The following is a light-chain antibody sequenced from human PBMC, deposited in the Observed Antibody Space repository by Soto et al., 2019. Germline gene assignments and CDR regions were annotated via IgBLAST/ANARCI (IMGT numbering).Light chain of an antibody. CDR1: QSTSSY. J-gene: IGKJ1*01. CDR3: QQYSSHST. Sequence: DIQMTQSPSTLSASVGDRVTITCRASQSTSSYLAWYQQKPGKAPKLLIYQASSLENGVPSRFSGSGSGTEFRLTISSLQPDDFATYYCQQYSSHSTFGQGTKVDIK. V-gene: IGKV1-5*03. CDR2: QAS.